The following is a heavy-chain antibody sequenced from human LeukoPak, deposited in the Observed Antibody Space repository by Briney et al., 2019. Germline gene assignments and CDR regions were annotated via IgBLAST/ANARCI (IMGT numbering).Heavy chain of an antibody. CDR2: ISSSSSYI. CDR1: GFTFSSYS. CDR3: ACDGIVVVPAAMGGYYYYYGMDV. Sequence: PGGSLRLSCAASGFTFSSYSMNWVRQAPGKGMEWVSSISSSSSYIYYADSVKGRFTISRDNAKNSLYLQMNSLRAEDTAVYYCACDGIVVVPAAMGGYYYYYGMDVWGQGTTVTVSS. V-gene: IGHV3-21*01. D-gene: IGHD2-2*01. J-gene: IGHJ6*02.